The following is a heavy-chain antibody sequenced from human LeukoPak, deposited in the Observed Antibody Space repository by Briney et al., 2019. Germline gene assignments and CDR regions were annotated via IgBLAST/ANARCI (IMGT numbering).Heavy chain of an antibody. D-gene: IGHD4-17*01. CDR3: ARGGMFYGDYFSLGY. Sequence: PSETLSLTCTVSGASISSYYWSWIRQPPGKGLEWLGYIYYSGSTNYNPSLKSRVTISVDTSKNQFSLKLSSVTAADTAVYYCARGGMFYGDYFSLGYWGQGTLVTVSS. CDR2: IYYSGST. V-gene: IGHV4-59*01. J-gene: IGHJ4*02. CDR1: GASISSYY.